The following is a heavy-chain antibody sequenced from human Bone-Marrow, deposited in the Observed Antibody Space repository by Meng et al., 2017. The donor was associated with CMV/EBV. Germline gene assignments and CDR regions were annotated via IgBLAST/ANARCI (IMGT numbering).Heavy chain of an antibody. CDR1: GGSFSGYY. Sequence: QLQLQESGPGLVKPSXXXXLTXXVYGGSFSGYYWSWIRQPPGKGLERIGEINHSGSTNYNPSLKSRVTISVDTSKNQFSLKLSSVTAADTAVYYCARGRTYYDFWSGPHFDYWGQGTLVTVSS. D-gene: IGHD3-3*01. V-gene: IGHV4-34*01. J-gene: IGHJ4*02. CDR3: ARGRTYYDFWSGPHFDY. CDR2: INHSGST.